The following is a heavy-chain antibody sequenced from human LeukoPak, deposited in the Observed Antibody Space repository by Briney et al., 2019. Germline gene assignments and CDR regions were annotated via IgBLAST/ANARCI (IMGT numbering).Heavy chain of an antibody. CDR1: GFTFNNYA. J-gene: IGHJ4*02. CDR2: ISYDGNNK. Sequence: GGSLRLSCAASGFTFNNYAMHWVRQAPGKGLEWVAVISYDGNNKCYADSVKARFTISRGNSQNTLSLQMSSLRLDDTAVYYCAREGPEVNSYYFDFWGQGTLVTVSS. V-gene: IGHV3-30-3*01. CDR3: AREGPEVNSYYFDF. D-gene: IGHD1-7*01.